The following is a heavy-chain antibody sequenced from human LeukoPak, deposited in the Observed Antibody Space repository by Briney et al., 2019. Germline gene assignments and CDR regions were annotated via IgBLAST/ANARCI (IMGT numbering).Heavy chain of an antibody. V-gene: IGHV4-34*01. J-gene: IGHJ4*02. D-gene: IGHD3-10*01. CDR1: GGSFSGYY. CDR2: INHSGST. CDR3: ARYRVRSRFDY. Sequence: SETLSLTCAVYGGSFSGYYWSWIRQPPGKGLEWIGEINHSGSTNYNPSLKSRVTISVDTSKNQFSLKLSSVTAADTVVYYCARYRVRSRFDYWGQGTLVTVSS.